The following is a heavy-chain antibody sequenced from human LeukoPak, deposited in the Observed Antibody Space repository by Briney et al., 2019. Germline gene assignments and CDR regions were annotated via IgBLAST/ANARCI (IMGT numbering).Heavy chain of an antibody. CDR3: ILDGWIQVWFFHY. CDR1: GFTFSDAW. Sequence: GSLRLSCAASGFTFSDAWMSWVRQAPGKGLEWIGRIKSKTDGGTTDYAAPVQGRFTISRDDSKNTLYLQMNSLKTEDTAVYYCILDGWIQVWFFHYWGQGTLVTVSS. CDR2: IKSKTDGGTT. V-gene: IGHV3-15*01. D-gene: IGHD5-18*01. J-gene: IGHJ4*02.